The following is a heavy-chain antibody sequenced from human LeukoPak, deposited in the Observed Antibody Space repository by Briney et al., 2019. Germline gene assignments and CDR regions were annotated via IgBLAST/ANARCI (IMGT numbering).Heavy chain of an antibody. J-gene: IGHJ4*02. CDR1: GFTFSNYA. CDR3: ATPREWRQREPLEY. D-gene: IGHD3-3*01. Sequence: GGSLRLSCAASGFTFSNYAMTWVPQAPGRGVEGVSTISGSGGSTYSADSVRGRFTISRDNSMNTLYLQMNRLRAEDTAVYSCATPREWRQREPLEYWGQGTL. CDR2: ISGSGGST. V-gene: IGHV3-23*01.